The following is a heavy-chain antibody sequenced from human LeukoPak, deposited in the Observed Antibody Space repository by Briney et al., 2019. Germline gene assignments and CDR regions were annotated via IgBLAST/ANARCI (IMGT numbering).Heavy chain of an antibody. CDR2: INPNSGGT. V-gene: IGHV1-2*02. J-gene: IGHJ5*02. Sequence: GASVKVSCKASGYTFTVYYMHWGRQAPGQGLEWRGWINPNSGGTNYSQKFRGRVTMTRDTSISTAYMELSRLRSADTAVYYCARDPSWIQIPSPWGQGTLVTVSS. CDR3: ARDPSWIQIPSP. CDR1: GYTFTVYY. D-gene: IGHD5-18*01.